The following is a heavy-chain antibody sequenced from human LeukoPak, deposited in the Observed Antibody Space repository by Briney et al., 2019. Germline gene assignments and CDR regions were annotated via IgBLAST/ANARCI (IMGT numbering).Heavy chain of an antibody. CDR3: ARYYDSSGYDAFDI. V-gene: IGHV1-2*02. J-gene: IGHJ3*02. CDR2: INPNSGDT. CDR1: GYTFTGYY. D-gene: IGHD3-22*01. Sequence: GASVKVSCKASGYTFTGYYMHWVRQAPGQGLEWMGWINPNSGDTNYAQKFQGRVTMTRDTSISTAYMELSRLRSDDTAVYYCARYYDSSGYDAFDIWGQGTMVTVSS.